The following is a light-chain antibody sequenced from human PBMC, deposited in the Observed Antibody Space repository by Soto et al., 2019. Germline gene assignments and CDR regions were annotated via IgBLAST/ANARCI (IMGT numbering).Light chain of an antibody. J-gene: IGKJ1*01. Sequence: EIVLTQSPDTLSLSPGERDTLSCRASQSVTSSYLAWYQQKPGQAPRLLIFGASNRATGIPDRFSGSGSGTDFTLTINGLEPEDFAVYSCHQYGASPRTFGQGTKVEIK. V-gene: IGKV3-20*01. CDR3: HQYGASPRT. CDR1: QSVTSSY. CDR2: GAS.